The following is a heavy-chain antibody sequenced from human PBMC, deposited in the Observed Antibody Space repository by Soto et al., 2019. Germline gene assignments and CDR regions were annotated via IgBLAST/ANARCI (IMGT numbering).Heavy chain of an antibody. D-gene: IGHD3-10*01. CDR1: GYSFRSYG. Sequence: QIQLVESGGGVVQPGRSLRLSCGASGYSFRSYGMHWVRRVPGKGLEWVALIWYDGSKKYYADPVKGRFTVSRDDDRSTLYLQMDSLTAEDTGMYYCVRAPGVREYYYDYWGQGTLVTVSS. V-gene: IGHV3-33*01. CDR2: IWYDGSKK. J-gene: IGHJ4*02. CDR3: VRAPGVREYYYDY.